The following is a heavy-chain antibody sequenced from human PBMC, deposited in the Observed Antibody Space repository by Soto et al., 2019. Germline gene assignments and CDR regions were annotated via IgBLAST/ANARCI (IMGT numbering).Heavy chain of an antibody. V-gene: IGHV3-11*06. J-gene: IGHJ4*02. CDR1: GFTFSDYY. Sequence: GGSLRLSCAASGFTFSDYYMSWIRQAPGKGLEWLSYISSSATYAIYADSVKGRFALSRDNAKNSLYLQMNSLRAEDTAVYYCARNDSSGYLDSWGQGTLVTVSS. CDR2: ISSSATYA. CDR3: ARNDSSGYLDS. D-gene: IGHD3-22*01.